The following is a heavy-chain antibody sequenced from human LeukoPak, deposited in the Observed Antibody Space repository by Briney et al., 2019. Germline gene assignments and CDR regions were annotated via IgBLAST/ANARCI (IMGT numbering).Heavy chain of an antibody. V-gene: IGHV3-48*01. J-gene: IGHJ4*02. Sequence: GGSLRLSCAASGFAFSNYNMNWVRQAPGKGLEWVSYITLSSSTIYYADSVKGRFTISRDNAKNSLYLQMNSLRADDTAVYYCARDRRLQLWSPAGFDYWGQGTLVTASS. D-gene: IGHD5-18*01. CDR2: ITLSSSTI. CDR1: GFAFSNYN. CDR3: ARDRRLQLWSPAGFDY.